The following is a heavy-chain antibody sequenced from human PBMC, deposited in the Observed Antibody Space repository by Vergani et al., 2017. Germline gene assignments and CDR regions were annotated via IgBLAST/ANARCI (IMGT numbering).Heavy chain of an antibody. J-gene: IGHJ4*02. CDR1: GFTFSSYA. CDR2: ISYDGSNK. V-gene: IGHV3-30*14. Sequence: QVQLVESGGGVVQPGRSLRLSCAASGFTFSSYAMHWVRQAPGKGLEWVAVISYDGSNKYYADSVKGRFTISRDNSKNTLYLQMNSLRAEDTAVYYCASLDTARGGFDYWGQGTLVTVSS. CDR3: ASLDTARGGFDY. D-gene: IGHD5-18*01.